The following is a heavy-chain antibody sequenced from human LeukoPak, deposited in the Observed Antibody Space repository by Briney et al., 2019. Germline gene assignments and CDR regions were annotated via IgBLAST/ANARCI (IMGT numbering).Heavy chain of an antibody. D-gene: IGHD5-12*01. J-gene: IGHJ6*03. CDR2: ISGSGGST. CDR1: GFTFSSFG. CDR3: AKGARYSGYDFVDHYYYYYMDV. Sequence: GGSLRLSCAASGFTFSSFGMSWVRQAPGKGLEWVSAISGSGGSTYYADSVKGRFTISRDNSKNTLYLQMNSLGAEDTAVYYCAKGARYSGYDFVDHYYYYYMDVWGKGTTVTVSS. V-gene: IGHV3-23*01.